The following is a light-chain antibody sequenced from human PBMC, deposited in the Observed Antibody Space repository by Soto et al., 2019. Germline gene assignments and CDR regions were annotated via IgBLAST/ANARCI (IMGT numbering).Light chain of an antibody. CDR2: AAS. V-gene: IGKV1-39*01. CDR3: QQSYTTPWT. CDR1: QSISSY. J-gene: IGKJ1*01. Sequence: EIPMTQSPSSLSASVGDRVSITCRASQSISSYLNWYQQRPGKAPHLLIYAASSLQSGVPSRFSGSGSGTDFTLTISNLQPENFASYYCQQSYTTPWTFGQGTKVEIK.